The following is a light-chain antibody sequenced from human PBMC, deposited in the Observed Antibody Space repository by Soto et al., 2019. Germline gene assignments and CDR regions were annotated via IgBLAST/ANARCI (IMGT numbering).Light chain of an antibody. CDR2: GAS. CDR3: QKYNSAPLT. CDR1: QSVSSSY. V-gene: IGKV3-20*01. J-gene: IGKJ4*01. Sequence: EVVLTQSPVTLSVSPGERATLPCRASQSVSSSYLAWYQQKPGQAPRLLIYGASSRATGIPDRFSGSGSGTDFTLTISSLQPEDVAAYYCQKYNSAPLTFGGGTKVDI.